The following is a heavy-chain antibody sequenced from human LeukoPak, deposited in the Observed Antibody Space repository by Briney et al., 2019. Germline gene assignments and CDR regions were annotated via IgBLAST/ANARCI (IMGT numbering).Heavy chain of an antibody. CDR3: AREGGFYRPLDY. Sequence: SETLSLTCNVSGGSVTSTNWWTWVRQPPGKGLEWIGEVHLDGRTNYNPSLKSRLIMSVALPENHISLKLTSVTAADTAVYYCAREGGFYRPLDYSGQGTLVTVSS. D-gene: IGHD3-3*01. CDR2: VHLDGRT. J-gene: IGHJ4*02. CDR1: GGSVTSTNW. V-gene: IGHV4-4*02.